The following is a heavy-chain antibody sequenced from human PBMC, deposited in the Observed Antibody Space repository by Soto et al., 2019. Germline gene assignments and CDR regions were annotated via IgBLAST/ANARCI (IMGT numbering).Heavy chain of an antibody. V-gene: IGHV5-51*01. D-gene: IGHD3-9*01. J-gene: IGHJ6*02. Sequence: GESLKISCKGSGYSFTSYWIGWVRQVPGKGLEWMGIIYPGDSDTRYSPSFQGQVTISADKSISTAYLQWSSLKASDTAMYYCATPYYDILTGYRVGMDVWGQGTTVTVSS. CDR3: ATPYYDILTGYRVGMDV. CDR1: GYSFTSYW. CDR2: IYPGDSDT.